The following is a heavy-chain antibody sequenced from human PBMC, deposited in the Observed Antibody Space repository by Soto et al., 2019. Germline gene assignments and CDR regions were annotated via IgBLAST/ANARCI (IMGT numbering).Heavy chain of an antibody. J-gene: IGHJ4*02. CDR1: GYTFTSYD. D-gene: IGHD5-12*01. CDR3: ARGTRGRRGYSGYDLDY. CDR2: MNPNSGNT. Sequence: ASVQVSCKASGYTFTSYDINWVRQATGRGLEWMGWMNPNSGNTGYAQKFQGRVTMTRNTSISTAYMELSSLRSEGTVVYYCARGTRGRRGYSGYDLDYWGEGILVTVSS. V-gene: IGHV1-8*01.